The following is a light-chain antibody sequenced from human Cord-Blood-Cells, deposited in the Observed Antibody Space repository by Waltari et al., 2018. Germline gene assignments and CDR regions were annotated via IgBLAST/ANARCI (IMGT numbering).Light chain of an antibody. CDR3: SSYTSSSTPYV. V-gene: IGLV2-14*01. Sequence: QSAPTQPASVSGSPGQSITISCPGTSSAVGGYNYVSWYQQHPGKAPKLMIYDVSNRPSGVSNRFSGSKSGNTASLTISGLQAEDEADYYCSSYTSSSTPYVFGTGTKVTVL. J-gene: IGLJ1*01. CDR2: DVS. CDR1: SSAVGGYNY.